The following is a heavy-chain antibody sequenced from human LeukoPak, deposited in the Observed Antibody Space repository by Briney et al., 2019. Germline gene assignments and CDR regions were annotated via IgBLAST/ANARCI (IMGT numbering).Heavy chain of an antibody. CDR3: ARLSDFSDSSGFPYYLDS. J-gene: IGHJ4*02. Sequence: ASVKVSCKVSGYIFTGYFLHWVRRAPGQGLEWMGGINPHSGDTNYAQKFQGRFTMTRDTSVSTASMELTRLRSDDTAVYYCARLSDFSDSSGFPYYLDSWGQGTLVTVSS. V-gene: IGHV1-2*02. D-gene: IGHD3-22*01. CDR1: GYIFTGYF. CDR2: INPHSGDT.